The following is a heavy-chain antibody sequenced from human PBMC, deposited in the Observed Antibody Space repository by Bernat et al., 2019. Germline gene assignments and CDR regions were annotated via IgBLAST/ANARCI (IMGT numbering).Heavy chain of an antibody. CDR1: GVTFSSYG. CDR3: AKDTMRGYCSGGSCYSENDY. V-gene: IGHV3-30*18. D-gene: IGHD2-15*01. J-gene: IGHJ4*02. CDR2: ISYDGSNK. Sequence: QVQLVESGGGVVQPGRSLRLSCAASGVTFSSYGMHWVRQAPGKGLEWVAVISYDGSNKYYADSVKGRFTISRDNSKNTLYLQMNSLRAEDTAVYYCAKDTMRGYCSGGSCYSENDYWGQGPLVTVSS.